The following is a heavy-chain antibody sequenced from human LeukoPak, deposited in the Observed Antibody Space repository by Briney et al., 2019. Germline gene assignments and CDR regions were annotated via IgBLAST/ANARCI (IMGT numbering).Heavy chain of an antibody. J-gene: IGHJ4*02. CDR3: ARGYYDSSGYLGHY. V-gene: IGHV4-39*01. D-gene: IGHD3-22*01. CDR1: GGSISSSSYY. Sequence: SETLSLTCTVSGGSISSSSYYWGWIRQPPGKGLEWIGSIYYSGSTYYNPSLKSRVTISVDTSKNQYSLKLSSVTAADTAVYYCARGYYDSSGYLGHYWGQGTLVTVSS. CDR2: IYYSGST.